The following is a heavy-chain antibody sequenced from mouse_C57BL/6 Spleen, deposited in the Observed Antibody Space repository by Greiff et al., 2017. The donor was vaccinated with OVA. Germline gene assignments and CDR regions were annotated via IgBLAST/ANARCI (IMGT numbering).Heavy chain of an antibody. D-gene: IGHD2-4*01. CDR2: IDPSDSET. CDR3: ATYDYDGGY. V-gene: IGHV1-52*01. J-gene: IGHJ2*01. CDR1: GYTFTSYW. Sequence: VQLQQSGAELVRPGSSVKLSCKASGYTFTSYWMHWVKQRPIQGLEWIGNIDPSDSETHYNQKFKDKATLTVDKSSSTAYMQLSSLTSEDSAVYYCATYDYDGGYWGQGTTLTVSS.